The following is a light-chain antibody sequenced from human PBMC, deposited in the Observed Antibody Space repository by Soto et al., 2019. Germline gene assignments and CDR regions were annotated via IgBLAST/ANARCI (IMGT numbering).Light chain of an antibody. CDR2: AAC. Sequence: DIQMTQSPSFLSAYVGDRVTITCRASQSISSYLNWYQQKPGKAPKLLIYAACSLQSGVPSRFSGSGSGTDFTLTISSLQPEDFATYYCQQSYSTPPWTFGQGTKVEIK. CDR1: QSISSY. J-gene: IGKJ1*01. V-gene: IGKV1-39*01. CDR3: QQSYSTPPWT.